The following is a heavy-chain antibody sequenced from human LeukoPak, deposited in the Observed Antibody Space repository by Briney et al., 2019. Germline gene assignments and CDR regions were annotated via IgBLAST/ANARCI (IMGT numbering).Heavy chain of an antibody. CDR1: GFSFSSYG. CDR3: ARMGSSAYYWGPFDY. V-gene: IGHV3-53*01. J-gene: IGHJ4*02. D-gene: IGHD3-22*01. CDR2: IYSGGST. Sequence: PGGSLRLSCAASGFSFSSYGMSWVRQAPGKGLEWVSVIYSGGSTYYADSVKGRFTISRDNSKNTLYLQMNSLRAEDTAVYYCARMGSSAYYWGPFDYWGQGTLVTVSS.